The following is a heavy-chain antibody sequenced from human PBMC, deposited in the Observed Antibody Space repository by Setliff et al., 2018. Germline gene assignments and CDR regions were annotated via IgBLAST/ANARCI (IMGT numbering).Heavy chain of an antibody. J-gene: IGHJ5*02. D-gene: IGHD2-21*01. CDR1: GDSSSDYY. CDR2: INHRGST. V-gene: IGHV4-34*10. Sequence: SATLSLTCAVYGDSSSDYYWSWIRQPPGKGLGWIEEINHRGSTNYSPSLRSRVTMSVDSSEKQFSLMLTSVTAADTAVYYCARYIPSAGCFDPWGQGALVTVSS. CDR3: ARYIPSAGCFDP.